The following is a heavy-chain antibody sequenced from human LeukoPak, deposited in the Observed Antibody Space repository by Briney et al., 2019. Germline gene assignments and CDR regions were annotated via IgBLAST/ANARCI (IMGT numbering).Heavy chain of an antibody. D-gene: IGHD6-13*01. CDR2: INAGNGNT. CDR1: GYTFTSFA. Sequence: ASVTVSCTTSGYTFTSFAMHWVRQAPGQRPEWMGWINAGNGNTKYSQKFQGRVTITRDTSASTAYMELSSLRSEDTAVYYCARDKGIAAAGFDYWGQGTLVTVSS. J-gene: IGHJ4*02. CDR3: ARDKGIAAAGFDY. V-gene: IGHV1-3*01.